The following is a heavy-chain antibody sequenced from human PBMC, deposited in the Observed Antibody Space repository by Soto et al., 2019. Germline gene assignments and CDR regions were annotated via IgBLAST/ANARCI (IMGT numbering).Heavy chain of an antibody. Sequence: GGSLRLSCVGSGFTFSSNWMTWVRQAPGKGLEWVGNIRQDGSEKNYVDSVKGRFTISRDNAKNSLYLQMNSLRAEDTAVYYCAREIVVARGASYFVYWGPGTLVTVSS. V-gene: IGHV3-7*04. CDR3: AREIVVARGASYFVY. D-gene: IGHD2-2*01. J-gene: IGHJ4*02. CDR1: GFTFSSNW. CDR2: IRQDGSEK.